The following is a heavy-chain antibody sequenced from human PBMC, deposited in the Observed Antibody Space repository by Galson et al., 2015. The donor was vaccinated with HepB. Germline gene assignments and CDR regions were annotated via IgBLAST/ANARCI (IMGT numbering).Heavy chain of an antibody. CDR2: ISAYNGNT. CDR3: ARDWSDIVVVPAAPYYYGMDV. D-gene: IGHD2-2*01. CDR1: GYTFTSYG. V-gene: IGHV1-18*01. Sequence: SVKVSCKASGYTFTSYGISWVRQAPGQGLEWMGWISAYNGNTNYAQKLQGRVTMTTDTSTSTAYMELRSLRSDDTAVYYCARDWSDIVVVPAAPYYYGMDVWGQGTTVTVSS. J-gene: IGHJ6*02.